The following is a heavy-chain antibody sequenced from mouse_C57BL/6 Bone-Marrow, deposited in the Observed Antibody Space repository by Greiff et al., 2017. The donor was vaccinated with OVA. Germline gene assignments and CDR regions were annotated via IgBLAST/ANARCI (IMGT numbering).Heavy chain of an antibody. J-gene: IGHJ3*01. D-gene: IGHD2-1*01. CDR3: ARGGIYYGNPAWFAY. V-gene: IGHV1-74*01. CDR2: IHPSDSDT. Sequence: QVHVKQPGAELVKPGASVKVSCKASGYTFTSYWMHWVKQRPGQGLEWIGRIHPSDSDTNYNQKFKGKATLTVDKSSSTAYMQLSSLTSEDSAVYYCARGGIYYGNPAWFAYWGQGTLVTVSA. CDR1: GYTFTSYW.